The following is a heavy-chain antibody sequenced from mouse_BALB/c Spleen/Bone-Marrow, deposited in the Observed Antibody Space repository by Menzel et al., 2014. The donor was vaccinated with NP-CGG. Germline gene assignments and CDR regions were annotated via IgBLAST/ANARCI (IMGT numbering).Heavy chain of an antibody. J-gene: IGHJ1*01. CDR3: ARVCGWYSDV. V-gene: IGHV5-6-3*01. Sequence: EVKLMESGRGLVQPGGSLKLSCVASGFTFSSYGMSWVRQTPDKRLELVATINNNGGSTYYPDSVKGQLTISRDNAKNNRYLQMNSLKSEDTAMDYCARVCGWYSDVWGAGSTVTGSS. CDR2: INNNGGST. CDR1: GFTFSSYG.